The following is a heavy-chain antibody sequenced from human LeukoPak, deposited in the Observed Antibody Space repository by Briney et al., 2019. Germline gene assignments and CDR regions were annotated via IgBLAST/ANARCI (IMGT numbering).Heavy chain of an antibody. J-gene: IGHJ4*02. CDR1: GYTFTGYY. CDR2: INPNSGGT. V-gene: IGHV1-2*04. D-gene: IGHD6-13*01. CDR3: ARERSSSWYDY. Sequence: GASVKVSRKASGYTFTGYYMHWVRQAPGQGLEWMGWINPNSGGTNYAQKFQGWVTMTRDTSISTAYMELSRLRSDDTAVYYCARERSSSWYDYWGQGTLVTVSS.